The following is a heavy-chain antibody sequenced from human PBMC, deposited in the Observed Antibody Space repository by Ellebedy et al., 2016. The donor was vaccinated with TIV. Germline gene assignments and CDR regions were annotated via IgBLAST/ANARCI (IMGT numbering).Heavy chain of an antibody. J-gene: IGHJ6*02. CDR2: INHSGST. Sequence: MPSETLSLTCTIYSGSFSGYYWSWIRQPPGKGLEWIGEINHSGSTNYNPSLKSQVTISVDTSKNQFSLKLSSVTAADTAVYYCASPSMDYGMDVWGQGTTVIVSS. CDR3: ASPSMDYGMDV. CDR1: SGSFSGYY. V-gene: IGHV4-34*01. D-gene: IGHD2-8*01.